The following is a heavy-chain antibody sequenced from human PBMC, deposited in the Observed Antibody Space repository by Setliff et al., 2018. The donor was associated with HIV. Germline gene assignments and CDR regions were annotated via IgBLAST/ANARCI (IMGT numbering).Heavy chain of an antibody. CDR2: VNPSAVT. CDR1: GYTFSNYY. V-gene: IGHV1-46*01. J-gene: IGHJ1*01. Sequence: ASVKVSCKASGYTFSNYYIHWVRQAPGQGLEWMGIVNPSAVTSYGQKFQGRLTVTRDTSKNQFSLKLRSVNAADTAVYYCARGGSVGSGYYFGYFQHWGQGTLVTVSS. D-gene: IGHD3-22*01. CDR3: ARGGSVGSGYYFGYFQH.